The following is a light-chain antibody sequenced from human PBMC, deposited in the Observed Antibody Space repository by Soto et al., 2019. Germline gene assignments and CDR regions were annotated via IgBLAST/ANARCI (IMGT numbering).Light chain of an antibody. J-gene: IGKJ1*01. CDR3: QQYNSWWT. CDR2: GAS. CDR1: QSVSSS. Sequence: EIVLTQSPATLSLSPGERATLSCRASQSVSSSSLAWYQQKPGQPPRLLIYGASTRATGIPARFSGGGSGTEFTLTISSLQSEDFAVYYCQQYNSWWTFGQGTKVDI. V-gene: IGKV3-15*01.